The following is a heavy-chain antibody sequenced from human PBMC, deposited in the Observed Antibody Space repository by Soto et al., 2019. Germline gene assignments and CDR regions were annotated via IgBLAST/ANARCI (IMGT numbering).Heavy chain of an antibody. Sequence: QVPLVQSGAEVKKPGASVKVSCKASGYTFTSYGISWVRQAPGQGLEWMGWISAYNGNTNYAQKLQGRVTMTTDISTSTAYRGLGSLRSDDTAVYYCAGDGATDGGESVAFDIWGQGTMVTVSS. CDR1: GYTFTSYG. CDR3: AGDGATDGGESVAFDI. CDR2: ISAYNGNT. J-gene: IGHJ3*02. D-gene: IGHD3-16*01. V-gene: IGHV1-18*01.